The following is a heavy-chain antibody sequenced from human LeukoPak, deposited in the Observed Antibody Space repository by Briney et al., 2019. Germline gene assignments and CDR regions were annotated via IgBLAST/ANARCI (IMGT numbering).Heavy chain of an antibody. V-gene: IGHV1-69-2*01. CDR2: VDPEDGET. D-gene: IGHD3-3*01. Sequence: ASVKVSCKVSGYTFTDYYMHLVQQAPGKGLEWMGLVDPEDGETIYAEKFQGRVTITADTSTDTAYMELSSLRSKDTAVYYCATGYDYWSGYYRNKFDRWGQGALVTVSS. CDR1: GYTFTDYY. CDR3: ATGYDYWSGYYRNKFDR. J-gene: IGHJ5*02.